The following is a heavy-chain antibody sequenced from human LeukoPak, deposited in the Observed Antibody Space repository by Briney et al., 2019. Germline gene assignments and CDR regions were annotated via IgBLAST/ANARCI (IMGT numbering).Heavy chain of an antibody. Sequence: SETLSLTCTVSGGSISSISYYWGWIRQPPGKGLEWIGHIYYSGSTFYNPSLKSRVTISVDTSKNQFSLKLSSVTAADTAVYYCARVQYPNWFDPWGQGTLVTVSS. D-gene: IGHD4-11*01. V-gene: IGHV4-39*07. J-gene: IGHJ5*02. CDR1: GGSISSISYY. CDR2: IYYSGST. CDR3: ARVQYPNWFDP.